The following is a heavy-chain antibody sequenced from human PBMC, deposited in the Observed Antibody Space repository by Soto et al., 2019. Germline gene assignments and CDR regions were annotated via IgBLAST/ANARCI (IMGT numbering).Heavy chain of an antibody. J-gene: IGHJ4*02. Sequence: QVPLVQSGGEVKQPGASVKVSCKTSGYTFTSYGISWVRQAPGQGLEWMGWISSYNGDTKYVQKCQGRVTLTTDTSTNTAYMEVRSLRSDDTAVYYCARDWVGDLAYWGQGTLVTVSS. CDR2: ISSYNGDT. CDR1: GYTFTSYG. V-gene: IGHV1-18*01. CDR3: ARDWVGDLAY. D-gene: IGHD4-17*01.